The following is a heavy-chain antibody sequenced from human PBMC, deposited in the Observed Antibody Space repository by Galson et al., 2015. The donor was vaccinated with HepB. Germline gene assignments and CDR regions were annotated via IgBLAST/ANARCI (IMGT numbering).Heavy chain of an antibody. D-gene: IGHD3-22*01. CDR2: ISSSGSYI. CDR3: AREQYDNALGYHGLDV. Sequence: SLRLSCAASTFTFSDANMNWVRQAPGKGLEWVSSISSSGSYIKYADPVKGRFTISRDNVKNSLFLQMNSLRAEDTALYYCAREQYDNALGYHGLDVWGQGTTVIVSS. J-gene: IGHJ6*02. CDR1: TFTFSDAN. V-gene: IGHV3-21*01.